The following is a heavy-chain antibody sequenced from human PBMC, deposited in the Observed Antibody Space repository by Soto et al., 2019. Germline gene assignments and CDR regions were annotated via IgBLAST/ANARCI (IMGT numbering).Heavy chain of an antibody. CDR3: AKGRSYYYYYGVDV. V-gene: IGHV3-7*03. CDR2: IKQDGSEK. Sequence: GGSLRLSCGAAGFTFSSYWMSWVRQAPGKGLEWVANIKQDGSEKYYADSVKGRFTISRDNSKSTLYLQMNSLRAEDTALYYCAKGRSYYYYYGVDVWGQGTTVTVSS. J-gene: IGHJ6*02. CDR1: GFTFSSYW.